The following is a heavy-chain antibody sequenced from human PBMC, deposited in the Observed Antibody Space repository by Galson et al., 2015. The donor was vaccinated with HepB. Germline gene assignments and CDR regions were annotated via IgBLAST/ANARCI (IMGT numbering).Heavy chain of an antibody. Sequence: SETLSLTCTVSGGSISSYYWSWTRQPPGKGLEWIGYIYYSGSTNYNPSLKSRVTISVDTSKNQFSLKLSSVTAADTAVYYCARGNPIKTAPFDYWGQGTLVTVSS. CDR1: GGSISSYY. D-gene: IGHD2-21*02. CDR3: ARGNPIKTAPFDY. V-gene: IGHV4-59*01. J-gene: IGHJ4*02. CDR2: IYYSGST.